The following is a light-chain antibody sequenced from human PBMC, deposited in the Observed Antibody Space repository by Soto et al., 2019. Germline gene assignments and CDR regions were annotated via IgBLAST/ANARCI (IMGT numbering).Light chain of an antibody. Sequence: QSVLTQPASVSGSPGQSITISCTGTSGDVGGYYYVSWYQQLPGKAPKLMISEVSNRPSGVSNRFSGSKPGNTASLPISGLQAEDEADYYCSSYTAGGTIFGTGTKVTVL. CDR1: SGDVGGYYY. CDR3: SSYTAGGTI. CDR2: EVS. V-gene: IGLV2-14*01. J-gene: IGLJ1*01.